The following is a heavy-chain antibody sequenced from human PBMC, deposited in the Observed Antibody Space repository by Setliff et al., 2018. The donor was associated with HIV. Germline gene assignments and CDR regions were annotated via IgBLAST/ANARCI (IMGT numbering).Heavy chain of an antibody. D-gene: IGHD5-18*01. CDR3: ASGMRWDTAMGDAFDI. CDR2: IVPIFVTT. J-gene: IGHJ3*02. CDR1: GGTFSTHA. V-gene: IGHV1-69*06. Sequence: SVKVSCKASGGTFSTHAISWVRQAPGQGLEWMGRIVPIFVTTNYAQNFQGRVTFTADKSTSTAYMELRSLKSDDTAIYFCASGMRWDTAMGDAFDIWGQGTMVTVSS.